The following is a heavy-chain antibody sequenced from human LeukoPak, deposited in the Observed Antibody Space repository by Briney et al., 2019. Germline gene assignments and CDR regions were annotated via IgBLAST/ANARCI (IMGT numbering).Heavy chain of an antibody. CDR2: IYYSGST. CDR3: ARYYCSSTSCYDSDAFDI. V-gene: IGHV4-39*01. J-gene: IGHJ3*02. Sequence: PSETLSLTCTVSGGSISSSSCYWGWIRQPPGKGLEWIGSIYYSGSTYYNPSLKSRVTISVDTSKNQFSLKLSSVTAADTAVYYCARYYCSSTSCYDSDAFDIWGQGTMVTVSS. CDR1: GGSISSSSCY. D-gene: IGHD2-2*01.